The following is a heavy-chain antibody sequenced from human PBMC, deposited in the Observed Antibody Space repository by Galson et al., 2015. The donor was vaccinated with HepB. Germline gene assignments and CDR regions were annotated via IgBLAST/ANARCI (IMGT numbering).Heavy chain of an antibody. CDR3: ARGRATRRSYYGMDV. D-gene: IGHD4-11*01. V-gene: IGHV1-69*04. CDR1: GGTSSSYA. CDR2: IIPILGIT. Sequence: SVKVSCKASGGTSSSYAISWVRQAPGQGLEWMGRIIPILGITNYPQKFQGRVTIIADKSTSTVYMELSSLRSEDTAVYYCARGRATRRSYYGMDVWGQGTTVTVSS. J-gene: IGHJ6*02.